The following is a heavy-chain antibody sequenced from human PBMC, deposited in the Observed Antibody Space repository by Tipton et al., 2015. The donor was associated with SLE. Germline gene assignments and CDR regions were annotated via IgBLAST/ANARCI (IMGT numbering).Heavy chain of an antibody. CDR1: GGSISSSSYY. Sequence: TLSLTCTVSGGSISSSSYYWGWIRQPPGKGLEWIGSIYYSGSTYYNPSLKSRGTISVGTSKNQFSLKLSSVTAADTAVYYCASHRDGGDAFDIWGQGTMVTVSS. CDR2: IYYSGST. CDR3: ASHRDGGDAFDI. D-gene: IGHD3-10*01. J-gene: IGHJ3*02. V-gene: IGHV4-39*01.